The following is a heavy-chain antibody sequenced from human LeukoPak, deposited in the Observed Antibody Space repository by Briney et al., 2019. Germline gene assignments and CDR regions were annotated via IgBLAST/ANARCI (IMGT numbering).Heavy chain of an antibody. D-gene: IGHD3-10*01. CDR2: ISGSGGST. J-gene: IGHJ4*02. CDR1: GFAFSSYA. V-gene: IGHV3-23*01. Sequence: PGGSLRLSCAASGFAFSSYAMSWVRQAPGKGLEWVSAISGSGGSTYYADSVKGRFTISRDNSKNTLYLQMNSLRAEDTAVYYCAKVPGQGYYFDYWGQGTLVTVSS. CDR3: AKVPGQGYYFDY.